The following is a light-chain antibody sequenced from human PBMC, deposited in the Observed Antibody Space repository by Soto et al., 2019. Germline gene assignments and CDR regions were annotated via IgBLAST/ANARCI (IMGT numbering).Light chain of an antibody. CDR3: QQYNDLPLT. CDR2: DVS. V-gene: IGKV1-33*01. CDR1: QDIGTY. Sequence: DVQMTQSPSSLSASVGDRVTITCQASQDIGTYLNWYQQKPGTAPKLLIYDVSNLEVRVPSRFSGSGSGTDFCFTISGLQPEDVATYYCQQYNDLPLTFGGGTKV. J-gene: IGKJ4*01.